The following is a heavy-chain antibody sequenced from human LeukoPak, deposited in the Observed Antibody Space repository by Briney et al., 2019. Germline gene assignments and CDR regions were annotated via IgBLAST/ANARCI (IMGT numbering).Heavy chain of an antibody. CDR3: ARPSFGAAAVDY. CDR2: INAGNGNT. Sequence: ASVKVSCKASGYTFTSYAMHWVRQAPGQSLEWMGWINAGNGNTKYSQKFQDRVTITRDTSASAAYMELSSLRSEDSAVYYCARPSFGAAAVDYWGQGTLVTVSS. J-gene: IGHJ4*02. V-gene: IGHV1-3*01. D-gene: IGHD3-3*01. CDR1: GYTFTSYA.